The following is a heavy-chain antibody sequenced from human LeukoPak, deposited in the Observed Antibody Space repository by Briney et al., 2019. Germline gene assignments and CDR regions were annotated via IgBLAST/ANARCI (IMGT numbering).Heavy chain of an antibody. V-gene: IGHV3-74*01. CDR3: ARDAPGNTALDY. D-gene: IGHD5-18*01. CDR2: INGYGSST. Sequence: GGSLRLSCASCGFTFVSYWMHWVRQAPGKGLVWVSRINGYGSSTDFADSVKGRFTISRDNAKNTLYLQMNSLRAEDTAVYYCARDAPGNTALDYWGQGTLVTVP. CDR1: GFTFVSYW. J-gene: IGHJ4*02.